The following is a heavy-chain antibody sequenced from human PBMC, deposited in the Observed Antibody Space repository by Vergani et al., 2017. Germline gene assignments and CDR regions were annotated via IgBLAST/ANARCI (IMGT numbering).Heavy chain of an antibody. CDR2: IIPILGIA. Sequence: QVQLVQSGAEVKKPGSSVKVSCKASGGTFSSYAISWVRQAPGQGLEWMGRIIPILGIANYAQKFQGRVTITADKSTSTAYMELSSLRSEDTAVYYCAGEDYYYGSGGHPLDYWGQGTLVTVSS. V-gene: IGHV1-69*04. J-gene: IGHJ4*02. D-gene: IGHD3-10*01. CDR1: GGTFSSYA. CDR3: AGEDYYYGSGGHPLDY.